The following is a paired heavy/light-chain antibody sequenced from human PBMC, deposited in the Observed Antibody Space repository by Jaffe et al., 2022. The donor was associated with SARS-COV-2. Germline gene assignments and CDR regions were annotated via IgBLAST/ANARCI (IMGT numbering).Light chain of an antibody. CDR1: QDISGW. Sequence: DIQMTQSPSSVSASVGDRVTITCRASQDISGWLAWYQQKPGKAPKLLIYAASSLQTGVPSRFSGSGSGTDFTLTLSSLQPEDFATYSCQQGYSSPLTFGGGTKVEI. CDR2: AAS. CDR3: QQGYSSPLT. V-gene: IGKV1D-12*01. J-gene: IGKJ4*01.
Heavy chain of an antibody. CDR2: INHSGST. CDR3: ARGRVTIFGVVNYYYGMDV. V-gene: IGHV4-34*01. Sequence: QVQLQQWGAGLLQPSETLSLTCAVYGGSFSGYNWSWIRQPPGKGLEWIGEINHSGSTNYNPSLKSRVTILVDTSKNQFSLRLSSVTAADTAVYYCARGRVTIFGVVNYYYGMDVWGQGTTVSVSS. CDR1: GGSFSGYN. D-gene: IGHD3-3*01. J-gene: IGHJ6*02.